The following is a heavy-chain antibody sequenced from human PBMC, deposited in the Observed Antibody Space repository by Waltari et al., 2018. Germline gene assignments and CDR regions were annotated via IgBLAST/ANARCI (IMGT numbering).Heavy chain of an antibody. J-gene: IGHJ6*02. CDR2: LYNSGTT. V-gene: IGHV4-4*07. Sequence: HVQVHESCPGLLKPSEPLSLTCTVPGGSICHAYWGWIRQPAGKGLEWIGRLYNSGTTIYSPSLKSRVTLSVDTSKNQFSLKLTSVTAADTAVDYCVRELNGWGQGTAVTVS. CDR3: VRELNG. CDR1: GGSICHAY.